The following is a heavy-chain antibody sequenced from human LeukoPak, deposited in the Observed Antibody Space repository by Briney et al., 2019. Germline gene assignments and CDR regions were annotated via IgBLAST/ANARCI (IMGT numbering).Heavy chain of an antibody. D-gene: IGHD2-2*01. CDR3: ARGGYCSSTSCFVLAAEFDS. V-gene: IGHV1-2*02. CDR2: INPNSGGT. J-gene: IGHJ4*02. CDR1: GYTFTGYY. Sequence: ASVKVSCKPSGYTFTGYYMHWVRQAPGQGLEWMGWINPNSGGTDYAQKFQGRVTMTRDTSISTAYMELKWLGSDDTAVYFCARGGYCSSTSCFVLAAEFDSWGQGTLVTVSS.